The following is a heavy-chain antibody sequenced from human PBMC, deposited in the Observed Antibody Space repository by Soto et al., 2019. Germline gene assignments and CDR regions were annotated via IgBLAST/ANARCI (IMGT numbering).Heavy chain of an antibody. J-gene: IGHJ6*02. CDR1: GFGFDGYA. Sequence: EVQLVESGGGLVQPGRSLRLSCAASGFGFDGYAMHWVRQDPGKGLEWVSGISWNSGTIGYADSVKGRFTISRDNAKNTLYLQMNSLRLEDTALYYSAKDTQLRFYGMDVWGQGTTVTVSS. CDR2: ISWNSGTI. CDR3: AKDTQLRFYGMDV. V-gene: IGHV3-9*01.